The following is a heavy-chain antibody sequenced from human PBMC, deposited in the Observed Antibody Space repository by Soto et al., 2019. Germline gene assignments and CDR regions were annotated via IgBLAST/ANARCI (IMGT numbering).Heavy chain of an antibody. CDR1: GGSISSGGYS. CDR2: IYHSGST. Sequence: SETLSLTCAVSGGSISSGGYSWSWIRQPPGKGLEWIGYIYHSGSTYYNPSLKSRVTISVDRSKNQFSLKLSSVTAADTAVYYCARESTMVRGVDYGMDVWGQGTTVTVSS. J-gene: IGHJ6*02. V-gene: IGHV4-30-2*01. D-gene: IGHD3-10*01. CDR3: ARESTMVRGVDYGMDV.